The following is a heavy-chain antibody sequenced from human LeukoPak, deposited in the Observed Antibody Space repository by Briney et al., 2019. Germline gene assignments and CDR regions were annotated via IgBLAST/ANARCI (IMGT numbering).Heavy chain of an antibody. CDR2: ISGSGGST. CDR1: GFTFSNYN. V-gene: IGHV3-23*01. D-gene: IGHD3-16*02. J-gene: IGHJ4*02. Sequence: GGSLRLSCAASGFTFSNYNMNWVRQAPGKGLEWVSAISGSGGSTYYADSVKGRFTISRDNSKNTLYLQMNSLRAEDTAVYYCAKGPDFQYDYVWGSYRYSIPHFGYWGQGTLVTVSS. CDR3: AKGPDFQYDYVWGSYRYSIPHFGY.